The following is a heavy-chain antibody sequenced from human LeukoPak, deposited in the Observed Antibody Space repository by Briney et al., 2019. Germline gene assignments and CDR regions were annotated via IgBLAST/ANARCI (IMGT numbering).Heavy chain of an antibody. CDR1: GDSISNYY. CDR3: ARVRDIVSSGTPDDY. Sequence: SETLSLTCTVSGDSISNYYWSWIRQPAGKGLEWIGRIYTSGSTNYNPSLKSRVTMSVDTSKNQFSLKLSSVTAADTAVYYCARVRDIVSSGTPDDYWGQGTLVTVSS. D-gene: IGHD6-19*01. CDR2: IYTSGST. V-gene: IGHV4-4*07. J-gene: IGHJ4*02.